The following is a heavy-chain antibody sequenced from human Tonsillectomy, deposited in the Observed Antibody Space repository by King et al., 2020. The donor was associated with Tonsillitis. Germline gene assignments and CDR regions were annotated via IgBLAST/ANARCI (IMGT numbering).Heavy chain of an antibody. CDR3: ARDSLWSGYYRD. Sequence: LQLQESGPGLVKPSETLSLTCTVSGGSISTYSWSWIRQPAGKGLEWIGRIYTNGSTNYNPSLKSRVTMSGDTSKNQFSLKLSSVTAADTAVYYCARDSLWSGYYRDWGQGTLVTVSS. V-gene: IGHV4-4*07. D-gene: IGHD3-3*01. CDR2: IYTNGST. CDR1: GGSISTYS. J-gene: IGHJ4*02.